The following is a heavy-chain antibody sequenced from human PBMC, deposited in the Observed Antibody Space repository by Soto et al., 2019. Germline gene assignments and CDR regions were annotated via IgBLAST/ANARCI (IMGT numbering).Heavy chain of an antibody. V-gene: IGHV1-69*13. CDR1: GGTFSSYA. J-gene: IGHJ6*02. CDR3: ARGRRDYYYGMDV. CDR2: IIPIFGTA. Sequence: SVKVSCKASGGTFSSYAISWVRQAPGQGLEWMGGIIPIFGTANYTQKFQGRVTITADESTSIAYMELSSLRSEDTAVYYCARGRRDYYYGMDVWGQGTTVTVSS.